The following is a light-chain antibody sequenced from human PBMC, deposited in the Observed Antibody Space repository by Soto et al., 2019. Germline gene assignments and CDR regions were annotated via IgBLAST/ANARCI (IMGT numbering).Light chain of an antibody. Sequence: DIQMTQSPSTLSASVGDRVTITCRASQSISSWLAWYQQKPGKAPKLLIYKASSLESGVPSRFSGSGSGTEFTLTIISLQPDDFATFYCQQYNNYPLTFGQGTKGEIK. J-gene: IGKJ1*01. CDR1: QSISSW. CDR3: QQYNNYPLT. CDR2: KAS. V-gene: IGKV1-5*03.